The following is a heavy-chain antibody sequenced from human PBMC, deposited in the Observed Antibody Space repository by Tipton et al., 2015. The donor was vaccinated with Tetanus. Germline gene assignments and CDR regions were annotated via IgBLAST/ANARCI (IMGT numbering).Heavy chain of an antibody. CDR3: ARANGPGSYLDY. J-gene: IGHJ4*02. Sequence: TLSLTCAVYGGSFSGYYWSWIRQPPGKGLEWIGEINRSGSTNYNPSLKSRVTISVDTSKNQFSLKLSSVTAADTAAYYCARANGPGSYLDYWGQGTLVTVSS. D-gene: IGHD2-8*01. CDR1: GGSFSGYY. CDR2: INRSGST. V-gene: IGHV4-34*01.